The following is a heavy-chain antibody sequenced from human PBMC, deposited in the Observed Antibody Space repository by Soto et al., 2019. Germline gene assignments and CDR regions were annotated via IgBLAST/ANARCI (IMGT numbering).Heavy chain of an antibody. V-gene: IGHV1-69*01. D-gene: IGHD2-2*01. J-gene: IGHJ6*02. CDR1: GGTFSSYA. CDR2: IIHISGTA. CDR3: ARSQGSSTSLEIYYYYDYGMDV. Sequence: QVQLVQSGAEVKKPGSSVKVSCKASGGTFSSYAISWVRQAPGHGLEWMGGIIHISGTANYAQKFQGRVTITADESTSTAYMELSSLRSEDTAVYYCARSQGSSTSLEIYYYYDYGMDVWGQGTTVTVSS.